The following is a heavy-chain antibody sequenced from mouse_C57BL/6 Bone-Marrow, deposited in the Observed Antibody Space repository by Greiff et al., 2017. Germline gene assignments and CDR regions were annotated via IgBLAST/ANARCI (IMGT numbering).Heavy chain of an antibody. D-gene: IGHD1-1*02. V-gene: IGHV1-76*01. J-gene: IGHJ3*01. CDR1: GYTFTDYY. CDR2: IYPGSGNT. Sequence: VQLQQSGAELVRPGASVKLSCKASGYTFTDYYINWVKQRPGQGLEWIARIYPGSGNTYYNEKFKGKATLTAEKSSSTAYMQLSSLTSEDSAVYFCARDFDYAQAWFAYWGQGTLVTVSA. CDR3: ARDFDYAQAWFAY.